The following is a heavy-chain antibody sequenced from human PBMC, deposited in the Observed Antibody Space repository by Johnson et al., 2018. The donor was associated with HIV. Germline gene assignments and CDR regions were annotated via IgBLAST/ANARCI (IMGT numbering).Heavy chain of an antibody. CDR3: ARRSSPTGAFDI. D-gene: IGHD6-13*01. V-gene: IGHV3-30-3*01. CDR2: ISYDGSNK. J-gene: IGHJ3*02. CDR1: GFTFSSYA. Sequence: QVQLVESGGGVVQPGRSLRLSCAASGFTFSSYAMHWVRQAPGKGLEWVAVISYDGSNKYYADSVKGRFTISRDTSKNTLYLQMNRLRAEDTAVYYCARRSSPTGAFDIWGQGTMVTVSS.